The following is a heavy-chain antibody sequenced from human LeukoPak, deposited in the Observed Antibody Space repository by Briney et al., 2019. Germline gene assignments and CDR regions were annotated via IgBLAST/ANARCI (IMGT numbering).Heavy chain of an antibody. CDR3: AKSEPRYCSGGSCYSRGFDY. CDR2: ISWNSGSI. Sequence: SLRLSCAASGFTFDDYAMHWVRHAPGKGLEWVSGISWNSGSIGYADSVKGRFTISRDNAKNSLYLQMNSLRAEDTALYYCAKSEPRYCSGGSCYSRGFDYWGQGTLVTVSS. J-gene: IGHJ4*02. D-gene: IGHD2-15*01. CDR1: GFTFDDYA. V-gene: IGHV3-9*01.